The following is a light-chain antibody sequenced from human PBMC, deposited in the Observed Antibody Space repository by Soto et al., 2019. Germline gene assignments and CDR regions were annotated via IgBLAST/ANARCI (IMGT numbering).Light chain of an antibody. V-gene: IGLV2-8*01. J-gene: IGLJ1*01. CDR2: EVT. CDR1: SSDVGGYNF. Sequence: QSVLTQPPSASGSPGQSVTISCTGTSSDVGGYNFVSWYQQHPGKAPKLIIYEVTKRPSGVPDRFSGSKSGNTAPLTVSGLQAEDEADYYCSSYSGTNNYVFGTGTKVTVL. CDR3: SSYSGTNNYV.